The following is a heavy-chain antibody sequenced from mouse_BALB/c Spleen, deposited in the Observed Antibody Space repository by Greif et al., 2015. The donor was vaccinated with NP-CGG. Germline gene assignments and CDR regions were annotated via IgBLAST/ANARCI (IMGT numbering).Heavy chain of an antibody. J-gene: IGHJ1*01. D-gene: IGHD1-1*01. CDR3: ARDYYGSSYWYFDV. CDR1: GFTFSDFY. V-gene: IGHV7-1*02. CDR2: SRDKANDYTT. Sequence: EVKLMESGGGLVQPGGSLRLSCATSGFTFSDFYMEWVRQPPGKRLEWIAASRDKANDYTTEYSASAKGRFIVSRDTSQSILYLQMNALRAEDTAIYYCARDYYGSSYWYFDVWGAGTTVTVSS.